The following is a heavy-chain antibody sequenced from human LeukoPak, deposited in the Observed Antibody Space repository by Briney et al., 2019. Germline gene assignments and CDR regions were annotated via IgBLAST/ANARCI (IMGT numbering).Heavy chain of an antibody. Sequence: SETLSLTCTVSGGSISSSGYYWGWIRQPPGKGLEWIGSIYYSGSTYYHPSLKSRVTISVDRSKNQFSLKLSSVTAADTAMYYCARCASTVVTFNDYWGQGTLVTVSS. V-gene: IGHV4-39*01. J-gene: IGHJ4*02. D-gene: IGHD4-23*01. CDR3: ARCASTVVTFNDY. CDR2: IYYSGST. CDR1: GGSISSSGYY.